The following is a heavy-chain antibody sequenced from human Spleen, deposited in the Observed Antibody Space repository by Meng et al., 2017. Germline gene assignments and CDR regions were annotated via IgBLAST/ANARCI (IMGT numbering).Heavy chain of an antibody. J-gene: IGHJ4*02. CDR1: GFTFSSYW. CDR3: ARGNTYYFDY. Sequence: GESLKISCAASGFTFSSYWMTWVRQAPGKGLEWVSVLYSGGITYYADSVKGRFTISRHNSKNALYLQMNNLRTDDTAVYYCARGNTYYFDYWGQGTLVTVSS. D-gene: IGHD1/OR15-1a*01. V-gene: IGHV3-53*04. CDR2: LYSGGIT.